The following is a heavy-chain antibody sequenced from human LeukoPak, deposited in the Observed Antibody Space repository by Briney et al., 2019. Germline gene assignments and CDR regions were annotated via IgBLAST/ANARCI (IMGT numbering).Heavy chain of an antibody. J-gene: IGHJ4*02. Sequence: SETLFLTCAVSGGSISSSNWWSWVRQPPGKGLEWIGEIYHSGTTNYNPSLKSRVTMSVDKSKNQFSLKLSSVTAADTAVYYCASRTGYCSSTSCYSFDSWGQGTLVTVSS. CDR3: ASRTGYCSSTSCYSFDS. CDR1: GGSISSSNW. V-gene: IGHV4-4*02. D-gene: IGHD2-2*02. CDR2: IYHSGTT.